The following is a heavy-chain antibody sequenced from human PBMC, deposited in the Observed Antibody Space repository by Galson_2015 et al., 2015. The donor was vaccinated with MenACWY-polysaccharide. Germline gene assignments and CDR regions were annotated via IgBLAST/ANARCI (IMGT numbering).Heavy chain of an antibody. V-gene: IGHV1-3*01. D-gene: IGHD2-15*01. J-gene: IGHJ5*02. CDR3: ARDQGGSSYNWFDP. Sequence: SVKVSCKASGYTFADYAIHWVRQAPGQRPECLGWINAGSGNTKYSQNFQGRVTIIRDTSATTVYMELTSLTFEDTALYYCARDQGGSSYNWFDPWGQGTLVTVSS. CDR2: INAGSGNT. CDR1: GYTFADYA.